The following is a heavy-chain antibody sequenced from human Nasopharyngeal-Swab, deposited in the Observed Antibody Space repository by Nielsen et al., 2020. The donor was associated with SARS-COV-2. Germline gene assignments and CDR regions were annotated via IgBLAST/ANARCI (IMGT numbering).Heavy chain of an antibody. D-gene: IGHD2-15*01. V-gene: IGHV3-7*01. J-gene: IGHJ3*02. CDR2: IKQDGSEK. Sequence: WIRQHPGKGLEGVANIKQDGSEKYYVDSVKGRFTISRDNAKNSLYLQMNSLRAEDTAVYYGARDEAVVAATQISDAFDIWGQGTMVTVSS. CDR3: ARDEAVVAATQISDAFDI.